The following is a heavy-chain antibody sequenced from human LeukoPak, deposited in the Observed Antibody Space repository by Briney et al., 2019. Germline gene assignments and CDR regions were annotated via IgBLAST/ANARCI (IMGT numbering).Heavy chain of an antibody. CDR2: ISSSGSII. Sequence: GGSLRPLCVESGFTLSSQEMNWVRQAAGKGLEWVSYISSSGSIIYYADFVKGRFTISRDNGRNSLYLQMSSLRVEDTALYYCAKGSQYWGQGTLVTVSA. CDR3: AKGSQY. J-gene: IGHJ4*02. V-gene: IGHV3-48*03. CDR1: GFTLSSQE.